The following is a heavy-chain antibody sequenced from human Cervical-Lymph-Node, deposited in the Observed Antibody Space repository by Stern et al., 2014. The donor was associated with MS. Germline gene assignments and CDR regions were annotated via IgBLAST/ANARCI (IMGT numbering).Heavy chain of an antibody. CDR2: ISGSSSSYT. D-gene: IGHD6-19*01. J-gene: IGHJ4*02. Sequence: MQLVQSGGGLVKPGGSLRLSCAASGFKFTSYTMNWVRQAPGQGLEWVSSISGSSSSYTYYADSVKGRFTTSRDNAKNSLYLQMNSLRAEDTALYYCAMGIAVAGHPYWGQGTLVTVSS. CDR1: GFKFTSYT. V-gene: IGHV3-21*06. CDR3: AMGIAVAGHPY.